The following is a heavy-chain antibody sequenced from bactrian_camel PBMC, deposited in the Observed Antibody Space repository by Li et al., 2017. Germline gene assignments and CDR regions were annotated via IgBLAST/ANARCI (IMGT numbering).Heavy chain of an antibody. D-gene: IGHD1*01. J-gene: IGHJ4*01. CDR3: AADSLRGFCGRNLCFAWKYDY. CDR2: ISTSGSRI. V-gene: IGHV3S31*01. Sequence: VQLVESGGGLVQPGGSLRLSRATSGFRFSEYTMIWVRQAPGNEREGVAAISTSGSRIYYADSVKGRFTISKDNGKRILYLQMNNLKPEDTAMYYCAADSLRGFCGRNLCFAWKYDYWGQGTQVTVS. CDR1: GFRFSEYT.